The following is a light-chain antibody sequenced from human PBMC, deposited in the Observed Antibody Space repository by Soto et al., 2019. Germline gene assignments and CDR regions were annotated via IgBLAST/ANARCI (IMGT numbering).Light chain of an antibody. V-gene: IGLV3-21*02. CDR1: SIGSKS. CDR3: QVWDNSSDHVV. CDR2: HDS. Sequence: GPGQTARITCGGNSIGSKSVHWYQQKPGQAPVVVVYHDSDRPSGIPERFSGSNSGNTATLTISRVEAGDEAVYSCQVWDNSSDHVVFGGGTKLTVL. J-gene: IGLJ2*01.